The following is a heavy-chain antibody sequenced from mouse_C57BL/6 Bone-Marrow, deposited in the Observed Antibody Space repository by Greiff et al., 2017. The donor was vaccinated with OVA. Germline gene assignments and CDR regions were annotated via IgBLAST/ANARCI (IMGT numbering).Heavy chain of an antibody. J-gene: IGHJ4*01. CDR2: IYPYNGVS. CDR3: ASTYRYYAMDY. V-gene: IGHV1-31*01. CDR1: GYSFTGYY. Sequence: EVQLQESGPELVKPGASVKISCKASGYSFTGYYMHWVKQSHGNILDWIGYIYPYNGVSSYNQKFKGKATLTVDKSSSTAYMELRSLTSEGSAVYYCASTYRYYAMDYWGQGTSVTVSS. D-gene: IGHD5-1*01.